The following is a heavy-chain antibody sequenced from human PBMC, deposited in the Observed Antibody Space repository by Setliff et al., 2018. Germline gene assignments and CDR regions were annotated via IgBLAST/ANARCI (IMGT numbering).Heavy chain of an antibody. CDR3: ARGIEYYYESSGFYYASTYWYFDL. J-gene: IGHJ2*01. CDR2: IIPIFGTP. CDR1: GGTFSRSA. D-gene: IGHD3-22*01. Sequence: GASVKVSCKASGGTFSRSAISWVRQAPGQGLEWMGGIIPIFGTPTYAQKFQGRVTIIADESTSTTYMELSSLRSEDTAVYYCARGIEYYYESSGFYYASTYWYFDLWGRGTLVTVSS. V-gene: IGHV1-69*13.